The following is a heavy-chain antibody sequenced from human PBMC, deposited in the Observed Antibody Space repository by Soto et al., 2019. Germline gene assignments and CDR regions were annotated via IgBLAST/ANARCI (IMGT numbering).Heavy chain of an antibody. D-gene: IGHD6-19*01. CDR2: ISYDGSNK. J-gene: IGHJ4*02. Sequence: QVQLVESGGGVVQPGRSLRLSCAASGFTFSSYGMHWVRQAPGKGLEWVAVISYDGSNKYYADSVKGRFTISRDNSKNTLYLQMNSRRAEDTAVYYWAKDWYSSGWYLALGYWGQGTLVTVSS. V-gene: IGHV3-30*18. CDR3: AKDWYSSGWYLALGY. CDR1: GFTFSSYG.